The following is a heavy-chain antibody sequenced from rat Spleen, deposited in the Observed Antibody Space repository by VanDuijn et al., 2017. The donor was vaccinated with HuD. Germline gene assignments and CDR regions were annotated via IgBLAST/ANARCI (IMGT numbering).Heavy chain of an antibody. Sequence: EVQLVESGGGLVQPGRSMKLSCAASGFTFSDYYMAWVRQAPKKGLEWVASISTGGGNTYYRDSVKGRFTISRDNAKNTQYLQMDSLRSEDTATYYCARSEGTHYYLPFADWGQGTLVIVSS. CDR1: GFTFSDYY. CDR3: ARSEGTHYYLPFAD. CDR2: ISTGGGNT. V-gene: IGHV5-25*01. D-gene: IGHD1-12*02. J-gene: IGHJ3*01.